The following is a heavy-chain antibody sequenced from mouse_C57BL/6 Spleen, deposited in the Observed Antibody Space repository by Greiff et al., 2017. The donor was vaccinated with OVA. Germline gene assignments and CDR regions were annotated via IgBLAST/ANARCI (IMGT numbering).Heavy chain of an antibody. CDR3: TRGRSTMVTREAWFAY. V-gene: IGHV1-15*01. Sequence: QVQLQQSGAELVRPGASVTLSCKASGYTFTDYEMHWVKQTPVHGLEWIGAIDPETGGTAYNQKFKGKAILTADKSSSTAYMELRSLTSEDSAVYYCTRGRSTMVTREAWFAYWGQGTLVTVSA. CDR1: GYTFTDYE. CDR2: IDPETGGT. D-gene: IGHD2-2*01. J-gene: IGHJ3*01.